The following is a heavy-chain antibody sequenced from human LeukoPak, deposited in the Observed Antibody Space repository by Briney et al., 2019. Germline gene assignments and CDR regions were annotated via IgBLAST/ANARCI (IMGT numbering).Heavy chain of an antibody. Sequence: SETLSLTCAVSGGSVSSGGYYWSWIRQHPGKGLEWIGYIYYSGSTYYNPSLKSRVTISVDTSKNQFSLKLSSVTAADTAVYYCARDYVGVAGTFDYWGQGTLVTVS. CDR2: IYYSGST. J-gene: IGHJ4*02. CDR3: ARDYVGVAGTFDY. CDR1: GGSVSSGGYY. V-gene: IGHV4-31*11. D-gene: IGHD6-19*01.